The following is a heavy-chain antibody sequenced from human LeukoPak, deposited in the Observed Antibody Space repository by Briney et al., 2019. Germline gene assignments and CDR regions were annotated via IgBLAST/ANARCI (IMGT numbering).Heavy chain of an antibody. Sequence: SQTLSLTCTVSGGSISSGNHFWSWIRQPPGKGLEWIGGVYTSGSTNYNPSLKSRVTISIDTSKDQFSLRLSSVTAADTAVYYCARSPLEYDFWSGRHYYFDYWGQGTLVTVSS. V-gene: IGHV4-61*02. J-gene: IGHJ4*02. CDR3: ARSPLEYDFWSGRHYYFDY. CDR1: GGSISSGNHF. D-gene: IGHD3-3*01. CDR2: VYTSGST.